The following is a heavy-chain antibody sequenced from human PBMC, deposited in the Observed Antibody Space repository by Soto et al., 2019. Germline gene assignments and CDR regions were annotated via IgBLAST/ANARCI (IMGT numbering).Heavy chain of an antibody. CDR2: IIPILGIA. Sequence: QVQLVQSGAEVKKPGSSVKVSCKASGGTFSSYTISWVRQAPGQGLEWMGRIIPILGIANYAQKFQGRVTLTADKYKSTAYMELSRLRSEDTAVYYCARETHGDGTVGVVSGGWFDPWGQGTLVIVAS. D-gene: IGHD3-3*01. J-gene: IGHJ5*02. V-gene: IGHV1-69*08. CDR1: GGTFSSYT. CDR3: ARETHGDGTVGVVSGGWFDP.